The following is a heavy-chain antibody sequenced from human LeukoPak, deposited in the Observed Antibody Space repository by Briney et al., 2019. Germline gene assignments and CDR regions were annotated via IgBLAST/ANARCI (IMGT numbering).Heavy chain of an antibody. D-gene: IGHD3-10*01. CDR2: INPNSGGT. Sequence: GASVKVSCKAFGYTFTSNYMHWVRQAPGQGLEWMGWINPNSGGTNYAQKFQGRVTMTRDTSISTAYMELSRLRSDDTAVYYCARITMIRGVPHYYYYYMDVWGKGTTVTVSS. CDR1: GYTFTSNY. J-gene: IGHJ6*03. V-gene: IGHV1-2*02. CDR3: ARITMIRGVPHYYYYYMDV.